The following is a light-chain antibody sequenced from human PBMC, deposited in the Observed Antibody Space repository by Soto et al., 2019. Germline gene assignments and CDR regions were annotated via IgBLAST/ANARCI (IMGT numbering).Light chain of an antibody. V-gene: IGLV2-14*03. J-gene: IGLJ1*01. CDR1: SSDVGGYNC. CDR3: SSYTTSNTRQIV. Sequence: QSALTQPASVSGSPGQSITISCTGTSSDVGGYNCASWYQHHPGKAPKLIIYDVSNRPSGVSIRFSGSKSDNTASLTISGLQPEDEADYHCSSYTTSNTRQIVFGTGTKVTVL. CDR2: DVS.